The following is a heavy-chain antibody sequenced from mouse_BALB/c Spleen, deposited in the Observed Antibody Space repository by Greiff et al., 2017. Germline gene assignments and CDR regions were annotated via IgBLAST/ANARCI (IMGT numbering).Heavy chain of an antibody. J-gene: IGHJ2*01. Sequence: VQRVESGAELVRPGSSVKISCKASGYAFSSYWMNWVKQRPGQGLEWIGQIYPGDGDTNYNGKFKGKATLTADKSSSTAYMELLSLTSEDSAVYYCARLPDGYYLDYWGQGTTLTVSS. CDR2: IYPGDGDT. D-gene: IGHD2-3*01. CDR3: ARLPDGYYLDY. V-gene: IGHV1-80*01. CDR1: GYAFSSYW.